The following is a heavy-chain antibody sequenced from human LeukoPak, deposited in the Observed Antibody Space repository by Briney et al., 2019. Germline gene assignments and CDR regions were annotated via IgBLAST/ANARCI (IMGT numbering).Heavy chain of an antibody. J-gene: IGHJ4*02. CDR3: AKWGDFDILTGYYVSDF. CDR1: GFTFSIYV. V-gene: IGHV3-64*04. D-gene: IGHD3-9*01. Sequence: PGGSLRLSCSASGFTFSIYVMHWVRLAPGKGLEYVSTITTNGGSTSYADSVKGRFTISRDNSRNTLFLQMNSLRAEDTAIYYCAKWGDFDILTGYYVSDFWGQGTLVTVSS. CDR2: ITTNGGST.